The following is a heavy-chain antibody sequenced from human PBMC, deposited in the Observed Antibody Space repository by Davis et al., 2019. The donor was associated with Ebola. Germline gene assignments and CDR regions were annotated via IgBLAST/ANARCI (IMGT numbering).Heavy chain of an antibody. CDR3: ARYDILTAGFDY. CDR1: GHTLSDSW. Sequence: GESLKIPCQDSGHTLSDSWIAWVRQKPGKGLEWMGIIYPGDSDIRYSPSFQGQVTISADKSISTAYLQWSSLKGSESGMYFCARYDILTAGFDYWGQGTVDTGSS. J-gene: IGHJ4*02. CDR2: IYPGDSDI. V-gene: IGHV5-51*01. D-gene: IGHD3-9*01.